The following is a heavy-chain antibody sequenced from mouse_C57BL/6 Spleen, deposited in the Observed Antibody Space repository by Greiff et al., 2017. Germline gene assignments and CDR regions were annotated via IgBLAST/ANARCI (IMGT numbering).Heavy chain of an antibody. Sequence: QVQLQQPGAELVMPGASVKLSCKASGYTFTSYWMHWVQQRPGQGLEWIGEIDPSDSYTNYTQTFKGNSTFTVDKSSSTAYMQLSSLTSEDSAVYYCARGGGYGDDDAMDYWGQGTSVIGSS. CDR2: IDPSDSYT. V-gene: IGHV1-69*01. J-gene: IGHJ4*01. CDR1: GYTFTSYW. D-gene: IGHD2-2*01. CDR3: ARGGGYGDDDAMDY.